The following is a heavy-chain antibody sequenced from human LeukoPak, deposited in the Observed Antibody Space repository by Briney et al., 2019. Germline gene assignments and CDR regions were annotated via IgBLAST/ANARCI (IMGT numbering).Heavy chain of an antibody. Sequence: SETLSLTCRVSGGFISTYYRSWIRQPPGKGLEWIGYIYYSGSTNYNPSLKSRVTISVDTSKNQFSLKLSSVTAADTAVYYCARGGCNSASCYMAPFDYWGQGTLVTVSS. V-gene: IGHV4-59*01. CDR1: GGFISTYY. J-gene: IGHJ4*02. D-gene: IGHD2-2*02. CDR2: IYYSGST. CDR3: ARGGCNSASCYMAPFDY.